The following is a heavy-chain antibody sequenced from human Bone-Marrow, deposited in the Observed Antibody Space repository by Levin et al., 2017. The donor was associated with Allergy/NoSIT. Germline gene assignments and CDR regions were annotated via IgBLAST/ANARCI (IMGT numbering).Heavy chain of an antibody. D-gene: IGHD3-10*01. Sequence: GGSLRLSCKTSGYSFTSNWIGWVRQMPGKGLEWMAIIYPGDFESRYSPSFQGQVTISADKSINTVYLQWSDLKASDTAMYYCARSYYYGSGYYYFDYWGQGTLVTVSS. J-gene: IGHJ4*02. CDR2: IYPGDFES. CDR3: ARSYYYGSGYYYFDY. V-gene: IGHV5-51*01. CDR1: GYSFTSNW.